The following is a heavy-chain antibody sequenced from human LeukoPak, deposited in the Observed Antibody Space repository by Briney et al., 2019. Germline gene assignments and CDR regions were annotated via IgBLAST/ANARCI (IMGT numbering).Heavy chain of an antibody. V-gene: IGHV3-43*02. CDR1: GFTFDDYA. Sequence: QSGGSLRLSCAASGFTFDDYAMHWVRQAPGKGLEWVSLISGDGGSTYYADSVKGRFTISRDNSKNSLYLQMNSLRTEDTALYYCAKDRLSFHFWSAYYFDYWGQGTLVTVSS. D-gene: IGHD3-3*02. J-gene: IGHJ4*02. CDR2: ISGDGGST. CDR3: AKDRLSFHFWSAYYFDY.